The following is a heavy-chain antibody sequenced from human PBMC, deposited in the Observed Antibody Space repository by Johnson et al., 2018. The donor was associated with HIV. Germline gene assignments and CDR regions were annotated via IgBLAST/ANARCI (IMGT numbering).Heavy chain of an antibody. CDR3: ARDRGDYYDSSGSDAFDI. CDR1: GFTFNNYA. D-gene: IGHD3-22*01. Sequence: VQLVESGGGLVQPGGSLRLSCAASGFTFNNYAMSWVRQSPGKGLEWVSAIGATGGNTYFADSVKGRFTVSRDNSKNSLYLQMNSLRAEDTAVYYCARDRGDYYDSSGSDAFDIWGQGTMVTVSS. V-gene: IGHV3-23*04. J-gene: IGHJ3*02. CDR2: IGATGGNT.